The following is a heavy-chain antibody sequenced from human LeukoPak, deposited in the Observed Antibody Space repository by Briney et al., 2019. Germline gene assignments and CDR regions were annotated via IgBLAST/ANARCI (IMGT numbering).Heavy chain of an antibody. CDR1: GYTFTSYG. D-gene: IGHD2-2*01. V-gene: IGHV1-46*01. CDR2: INPSGGST. CDR3: ARDIVLVPAAHYGMDV. J-gene: IGHJ6*02. Sequence: ASVKVSCKASGYTFTSYGISWVRQAPGQGLEWMGIINPSGGSTSYAQKFQGRVTMTRDTSTSTVYMELTSLRSEDTAVYYCARDIVLVPAAHYGMDVWGQGTTVTVSS.